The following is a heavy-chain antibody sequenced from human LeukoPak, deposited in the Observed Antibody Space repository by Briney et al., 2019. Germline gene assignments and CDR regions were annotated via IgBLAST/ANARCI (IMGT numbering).Heavy chain of an antibody. J-gene: IGHJ4*02. V-gene: IGHV3-30-3*01. CDR2: ISYDGINK. CDR1: GFTFSTYA. Sequence: PGRSLRLSCAASGFTFSTYAMHWVRQAPGKGLEWVAVISYDGINKYYSGSVKGRFSISRDNSKNTLYLQMNSLRAEDTAVYYCARDLLEYYFGSGSHYWGQGTLVTVSS. D-gene: IGHD3-10*01. CDR3: ARDLLEYYFGSGSHY.